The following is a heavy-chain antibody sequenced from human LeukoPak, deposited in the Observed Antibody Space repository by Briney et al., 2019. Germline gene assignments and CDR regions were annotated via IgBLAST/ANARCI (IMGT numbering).Heavy chain of an antibody. CDR1: GYTFLDYT. CDR2: VSWDGTT. CDR3: VKDLSYERRGYVFDY. J-gene: IGHJ4*02. D-gene: IGHD3-22*01. V-gene: IGHV3-43*01. Sequence: GGSLRLSCAASGYTFLDYTLYWVRQAPGKTLEWVSLVSWDGTTYYTDSVKGRFTISRDNSKNSLYLQMDTLRSEDTAFYYCVKDLSYERRGYVFDYWGQGTLVTVSS.